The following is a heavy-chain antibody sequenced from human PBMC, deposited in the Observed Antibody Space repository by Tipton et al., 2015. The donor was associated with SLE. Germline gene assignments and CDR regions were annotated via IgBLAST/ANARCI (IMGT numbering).Heavy chain of an antibody. Sequence: TLSLTCTVSGDSISSAPSSGSYYWNWIRPPAGKGLEWIGRIYTSGSTNYNPSLKSRLTISVDTSKNQFSLKMTSVTAADTAVYYCARGQTTVEVVVAPPHFDYWGQGTLVTVSS. CDR3: ARGQTTVEVVVAPPHFDY. CDR2: IYTSGST. CDR1: GDSISSAPSSGSYY. V-gene: IGHV4-61*02. J-gene: IGHJ4*02. D-gene: IGHD4-23*01.